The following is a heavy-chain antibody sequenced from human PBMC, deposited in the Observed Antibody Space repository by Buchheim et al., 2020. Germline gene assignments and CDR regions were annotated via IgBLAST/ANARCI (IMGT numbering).Heavy chain of an antibody. CDR2: IYYSGST. CDR1: GGSISSYY. Sequence: QVQLQESGPGLVKPSETLSLTCTVSGGSISSYYWSWIRQPPGKGLEWIGYIYYSGSTNYNPSLKSRVTISVDTSKNQFSLKLSSVTAADTAVYYCASLSIAVAGGIDYWGQGTL. V-gene: IGHV4-59*01. J-gene: IGHJ4*02. CDR3: ASLSIAVAGGIDY. D-gene: IGHD6-19*01.